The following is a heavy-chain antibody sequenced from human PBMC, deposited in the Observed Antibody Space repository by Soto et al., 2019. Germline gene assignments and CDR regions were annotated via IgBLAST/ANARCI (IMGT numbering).Heavy chain of an antibody. CDR3: ARHLLDPRICWFDP. D-gene: IGHD2-15*01. V-gene: IGHV4-39*01. CDR2: IYYSGST. Sequence: PPKTWPLPCTVSVGSTRSGSYYGGGFRQPPGKGLEWIGSIYYSGSTYYNPSLKSRVAISVDTSKNQFSLKLSSVTAADTAVYYCARHLLDPRICWFDPWGQGTLVTVSS. J-gene: IGHJ5*02. CDR1: VGSTRSGSYY.